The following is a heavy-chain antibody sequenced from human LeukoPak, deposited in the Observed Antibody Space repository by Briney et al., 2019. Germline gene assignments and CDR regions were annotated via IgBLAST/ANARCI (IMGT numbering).Heavy chain of an antibody. D-gene: IGHD5-18*01. Sequence: SVKVSCKASGGTFSSYTISWVRQAPGQGLEWMGRIIPIFGTANYAQKFQGRVTITTDESTSTAYMELSSLRSEDTAVYYCARSAYSYGYEPYFDYWGQGTLVTVSS. CDR3: ARSAYSYGYEPYFDY. V-gene: IGHV1-69*05. J-gene: IGHJ4*02. CDR1: GGTFSSYT. CDR2: IIPIFGTA.